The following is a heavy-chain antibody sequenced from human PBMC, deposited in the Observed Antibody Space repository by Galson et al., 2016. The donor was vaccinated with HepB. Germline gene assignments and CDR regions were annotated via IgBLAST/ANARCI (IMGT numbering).Heavy chain of an antibody. CDR1: GFSHTSPGMG. CDR3: ARMRVGDVYNPWYFDY. Sequence: PALVKPTQTVTLTCTFTGFSHTSPGMGVSWIRQPPGKALEWLARIDWDDDKYYTTFLRTRLTISKDTSRNQVALTMTNMDPMDTATYYCARMRVGDVYNPWYFDYWGQGTLIIVSS. CDR2: IDWDDDK. J-gene: IGHJ4*02. V-gene: IGHV2-70*11. D-gene: IGHD5-24*01.